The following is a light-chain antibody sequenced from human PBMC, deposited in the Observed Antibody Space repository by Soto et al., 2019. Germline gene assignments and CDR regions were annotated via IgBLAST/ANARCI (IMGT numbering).Light chain of an antibody. CDR1: QSVSSSY. CDR2: GAS. J-gene: IGKJ1*01. Sequence: EIVLTQSPGTLSLSPGERATLSCRASQSVSSSYLAWYQQKPGQAPRLLIYGASNRATGIPDRFSGSGSGTDFTLTISRLEPEDSAVFYCQQFGTSPLTFGQGTKVDI. CDR3: QQFGTSPLT. V-gene: IGKV3-20*01.